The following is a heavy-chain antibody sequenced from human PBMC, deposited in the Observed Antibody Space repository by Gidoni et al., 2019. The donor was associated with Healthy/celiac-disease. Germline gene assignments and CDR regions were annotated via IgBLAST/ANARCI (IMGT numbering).Heavy chain of an antibody. D-gene: IGHD6-13*01. V-gene: IGHV3-30*18. J-gene: IGHJ6*02. CDR2: ISYDGSNK. Sequence: QVQLVESGGGVVQPGRSLRLSCAASGFTFSSYGMHWVRQAPGKGLEWLAVISYDGSNKYYADSVKGRFTISRDNSKNTLYLQMNSLRAEDTAVYYCAKGTRYSSSWYSSKYYYYGMDVWGQGTTVTVS. CDR1: GFTFSSYG. CDR3: AKGTRYSSSWYSSKYYYYGMDV.